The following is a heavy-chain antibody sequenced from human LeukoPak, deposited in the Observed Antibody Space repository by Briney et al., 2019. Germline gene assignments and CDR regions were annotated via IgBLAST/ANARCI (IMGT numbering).Heavy chain of an antibody. CDR3: ARDRRDWDFGELLYDAFDI. CDR2: ISSSGSTI. CDR1: GFTFSSYE. Sequence: GGSLRLSCAASGFTFSSYEMNWVRQAPGKGLEWVSYISSSGSTIYYADSVKGRFTISRDNAKNSLYLQMNSLRAEDTAVYYCARDRRDWDFGELLYDAFDICGQGTMVTVSS. D-gene: IGHD3-10*01. V-gene: IGHV3-48*03. J-gene: IGHJ3*02.